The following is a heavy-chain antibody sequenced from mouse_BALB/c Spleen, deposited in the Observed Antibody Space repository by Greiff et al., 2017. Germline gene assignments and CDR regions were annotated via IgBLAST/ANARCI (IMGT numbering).Heavy chain of an antibody. Sequence: VKLMESGPGLVAPSQSLSITCTVSGFSLSRYSVHWVRQPPGKGLEWLGMIWGGGSTDYNSALKSRLSISKDNSKSQVFLKMNSLQTDDTAMYYCARNQDYGSSYWYFDYWGQGTTLTVSS. D-gene: IGHD1-1*01. V-gene: IGHV2-6-4*01. CDR2: IWGGGST. CDR3: ARNQDYGSSYWYFDY. J-gene: IGHJ2*01. CDR1: GFSLSRYS.